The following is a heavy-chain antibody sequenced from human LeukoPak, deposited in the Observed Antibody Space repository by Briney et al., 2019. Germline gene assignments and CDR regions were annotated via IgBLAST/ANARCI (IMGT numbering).Heavy chain of an antibody. Sequence: SETLSLTCTVSGDSISSYYWSWIRQRPGKGLEWIGYIYYSRSTNYNPSLKSRVTISIDTSKNQFSLKLNSVTAADTAVYYCARHGANRQQLVMAFDIWGQGTMVTVSS. CDR3: ARHGANRQQLVMAFDI. D-gene: IGHD6-13*01. V-gene: IGHV4-59*08. J-gene: IGHJ3*02. CDR1: GDSISSYY. CDR2: IYYSRST.